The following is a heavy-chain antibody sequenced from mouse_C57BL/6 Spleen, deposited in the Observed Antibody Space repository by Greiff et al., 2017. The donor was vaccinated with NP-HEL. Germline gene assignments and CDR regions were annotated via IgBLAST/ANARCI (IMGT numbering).Heavy chain of an antibody. CDR3: GRSYYDYVWFAY. V-gene: IGHV1-69*01. CDR1: GYTFTSYW. CDR2: IDPSDSYT. D-gene: IGHD2-4*01. J-gene: IGHJ3*01. Sequence: QVQLQQPGAELVMPGASVKLSCKASGYTFTSYWMHWVKQRPGQGLEWIGEIDPSDSYTNYNQKFKGKSTLTVDKSSSTAYMQLSSLTSEDSAVYYCGRSYYDYVWFAYWGQGTLVTVSA.